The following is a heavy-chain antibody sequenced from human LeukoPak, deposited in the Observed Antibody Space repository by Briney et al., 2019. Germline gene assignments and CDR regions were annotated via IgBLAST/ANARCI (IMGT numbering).Heavy chain of an antibody. CDR1: GGTFSSYA. CDR3: ARGSLWFGEFYRYYYYGMDV. CDR2: IIPIFGTA. Sequence: SVNVSCKASGGTFSSYAISWVRQAPGQGLGWMGGIIPIFGTANYAQKFQGRVTITADESTSTAYMELSSLRSEDTAVYYCARGSLWFGEFYRYYYYGMDVWGQGTTVTVSS. J-gene: IGHJ6*02. D-gene: IGHD3-10*01. V-gene: IGHV1-69*13.